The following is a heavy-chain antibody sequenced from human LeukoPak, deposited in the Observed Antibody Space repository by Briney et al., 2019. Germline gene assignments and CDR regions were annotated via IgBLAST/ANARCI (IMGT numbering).Heavy chain of an antibody. D-gene: IGHD6-13*01. CDR3: ARHEGIAAAGPPFDY. Sequence: PSQTLSLTCTVSGGSISSGSYYWSWIRQPPGKGLEWIGYIYYSGSTNYNPSLKSRVTILVDTSKNQFFLKLSSVTAADTAVYYCARHEGIAAAGPPFDYWGQGTLVTVSS. V-gene: IGHV4-61*01. CDR2: IYYSGST. CDR1: GGSISSGSYY. J-gene: IGHJ4*02.